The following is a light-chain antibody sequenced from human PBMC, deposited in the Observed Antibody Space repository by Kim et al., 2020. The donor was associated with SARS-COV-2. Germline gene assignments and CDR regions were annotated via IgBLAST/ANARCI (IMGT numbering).Light chain of an antibody. V-gene: IGKV1-5*01. CDR2: EAS. J-gene: IGKJ2*01. Sequence: LSASAGDSVTIACRAGQRSRSWLAWYQQRPGKARKLRIHEASILEDGVTSRFSGSGYGTDFTLTISGLQPDDSASYYCQQYASLSSFGQGTKLEI. CDR1: QRSRSW. CDR3: QQYASLSS.